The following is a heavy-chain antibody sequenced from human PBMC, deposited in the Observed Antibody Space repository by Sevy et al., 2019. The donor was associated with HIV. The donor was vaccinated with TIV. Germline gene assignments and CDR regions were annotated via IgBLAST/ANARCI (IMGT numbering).Heavy chain of an antibody. Sequence: ASVKVSCKASGGTFSSYAISWVRQAPGQGLEWMGGIIPIFGTANYAQKFQGRVTITADESTSTAYMELSSLRSEDTAVYYCASRVEDIVVVPAADYGMDVWGQGTMVTVSS. D-gene: IGHD2-2*01. J-gene: IGHJ6*02. CDR3: ASRVEDIVVVPAADYGMDV. V-gene: IGHV1-69*13. CDR2: IIPIFGTA. CDR1: GGTFSSYA.